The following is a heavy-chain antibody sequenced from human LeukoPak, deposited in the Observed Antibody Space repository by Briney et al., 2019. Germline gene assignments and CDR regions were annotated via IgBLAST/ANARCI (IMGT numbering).Heavy chain of an antibody. CDR3: ARDLGWDNVTSFHF. D-gene: IGHD2-15*01. CDR2: VYSGGST. J-gene: IGHJ4*02. Sequence: PGGSLRLSCAGSGFTTKGNYMSWVRQTPGKGLEWVAVVYSGGSTNHADAVKGRFSVSRDNSKNTLYLQMNNLRPEDTGVYFCARDLGWDNVTSFHFWGLGTQVLVS. CDR1: GFTTKGNY. V-gene: IGHV3-53*05.